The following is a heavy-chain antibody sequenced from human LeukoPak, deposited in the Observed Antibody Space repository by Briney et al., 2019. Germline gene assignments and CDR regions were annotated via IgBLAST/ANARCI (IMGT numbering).Heavy chain of an antibody. CDR3: SASRPHYGDYYGLDV. D-gene: IGHD4/OR15-4a*01. J-gene: IGHJ6*02. CDR1: GFTFSSSA. V-gene: IGHV3-30-3*01. CDR2: IPYDGSNR. Sequence: GGSLRLSCAASGFTFSSSAMHWVRQAPGKGLEWVAVIPYDGSNRYYADSVKGRFTISRDNSKNTLYLQMNSLRAEDTAVYFCSASRPHYGDYYGLDVWGHGTTVTVSS.